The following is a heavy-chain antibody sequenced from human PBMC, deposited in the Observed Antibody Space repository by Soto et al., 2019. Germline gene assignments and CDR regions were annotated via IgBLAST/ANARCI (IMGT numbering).Heavy chain of an antibody. V-gene: IGHV3-30*03. CDR1: GFTFSSYG. D-gene: IGHD2-2*01. J-gene: IGHJ6*02. CDR3: AIYIVVVPAASAGNYYYYYGMDV. Sequence: PGGSLRLSCAASGFTFSSYGMHWVRQAPGRGLEWVAVISYDGSNKFYADSVKGRFTISRDNFRNTLYLQMNSLRSEDTAVYYCAIYIVVVPAASAGNYYYYYGMDVWGQGTTVTVSS. CDR2: ISYDGSNK.